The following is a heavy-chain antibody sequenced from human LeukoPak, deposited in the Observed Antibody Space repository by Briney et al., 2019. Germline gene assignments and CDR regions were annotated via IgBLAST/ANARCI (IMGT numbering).Heavy chain of an antibody. Sequence: SETLSLTCTVSGGSISGGGYYWSWIRQHPGKGLEWIGYIYYSGSTYYNPSLKSRVTMSVDTSKNQFSLKLSSVTAADTAVYYCARDGGYSGGCCYTDYWGQGTLVTVSS. D-gene: IGHD2-15*01. V-gene: IGHV4-31*03. CDR2: IYYSGST. CDR1: GGSISGGGYY. CDR3: ARDGGYSGGCCYTDY. J-gene: IGHJ4*02.